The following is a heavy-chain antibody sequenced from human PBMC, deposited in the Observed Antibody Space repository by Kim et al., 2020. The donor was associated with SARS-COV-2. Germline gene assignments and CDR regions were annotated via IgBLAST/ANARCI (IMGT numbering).Heavy chain of an antibody. CDR2: IYDSGAV. CDR1: GGTINNYY. V-gene: IGHV4-59*08. Sequence: SETLSLTCTVSGGTINNYYWSWVRQSPGKGLEWIGYIYDSGAVNYTPSLKSRVTISLDKSRNQFSLKLSSVTVADTAVYFFTSHDGGQTWYFDSWGQGTLVTVS. J-gene: IGHJ4*02. CDR3: TSHDGGQTWYFDS. D-gene: IGHD3-16*01.